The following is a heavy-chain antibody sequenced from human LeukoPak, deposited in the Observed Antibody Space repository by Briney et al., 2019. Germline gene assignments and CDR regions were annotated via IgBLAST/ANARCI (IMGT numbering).Heavy chain of an antibody. CDR1: GGSISSYY. Sequence: SETLSLTCTVSGGSISSYYWSSIRQPPGKGLEWIGYIYYSGSTNYNPSLKSRVTISVDTSKNQFSLKLSSVTAADTAVYYCARDLKPPWFDPWGQGTLVTVSS. CDR2: IYYSGST. CDR3: ARDLKPPWFDP. J-gene: IGHJ5*02. V-gene: IGHV4-59*01. D-gene: IGHD1-14*01.